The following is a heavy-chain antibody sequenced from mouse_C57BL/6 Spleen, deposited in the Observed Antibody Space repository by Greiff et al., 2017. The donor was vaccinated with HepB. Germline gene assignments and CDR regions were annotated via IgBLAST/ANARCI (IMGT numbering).Heavy chain of an antibody. J-gene: IGHJ2*01. Sequence: EVQLQESGAELVKPGASVKLSCTASGFNIKDYYIHWVKQRTEQGLEWIGRIDPEDGETKYAPKFQDKATITADTTSNAADLQLSSLTSEDTAVYYCARSLIYYGTNYWGQGTTLTVSS. D-gene: IGHD1-1*01. CDR2: IDPEDGET. V-gene: IGHV14-2*01. CDR1: GFNIKDYY. CDR3: ARSLIYYGTNY.